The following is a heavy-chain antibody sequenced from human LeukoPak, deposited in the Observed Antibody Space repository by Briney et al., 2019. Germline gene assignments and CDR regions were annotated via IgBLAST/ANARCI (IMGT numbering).Heavy chain of an antibody. CDR2: IKQDGSEK. CDR1: GSTFSSYW. V-gene: IGHV3-7*01. Sequence: GGSLRLSCAASGSTFSSYWMSWVRQAPGKGLEWVANIKQDGSEKYYVDSVKGRLTISRDNAKNSLYLQMNSLRVEDTAVYYCARGLRTIDYWGQGTLVTVSS. CDR3: ARGLRTIDY. J-gene: IGHJ4*02. D-gene: IGHD5/OR15-5a*01.